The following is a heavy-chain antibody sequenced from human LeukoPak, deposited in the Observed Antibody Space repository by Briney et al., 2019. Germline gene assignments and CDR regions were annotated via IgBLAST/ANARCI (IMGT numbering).Heavy chain of an antibody. J-gene: IGHJ4*02. CDR1: GYSFTSYW. CDR2: IYPGDSDT. D-gene: IGHD2-2*01. CDR3: ARHGAPKAATPIDY. Sequence: GESLRTSCKGSGYSFTSYWIGWVRQMPGKGLEWMGIIYPGDSDTRYSPSFQGQVTISADKSISTAYLQWSSLKASDAAMYYCARHGAPKAATPIDYWGQGTLVTVSS. V-gene: IGHV5-51*01.